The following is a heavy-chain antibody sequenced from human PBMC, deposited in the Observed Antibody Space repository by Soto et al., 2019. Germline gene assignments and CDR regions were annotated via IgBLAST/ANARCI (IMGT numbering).Heavy chain of an antibody. CDR3: ARGAEITIFGVVIPDYYYYGMDV. J-gene: IGHJ6*02. V-gene: IGHV1-69*13. Sequence: SVKVSCKASGGTFSSYAISWVRQAPGQGLEWMGGIIPIFGTANYAQKFQGRVTITADESTSTAYMELSSLRSEDTAVYYCARGAEITIFGVVIPDYYYYGMDVWGQGTTVTVS. D-gene: IGHD3-3*01. CDR2: IIPIFGTA. CDR1: GGTFSSYA.